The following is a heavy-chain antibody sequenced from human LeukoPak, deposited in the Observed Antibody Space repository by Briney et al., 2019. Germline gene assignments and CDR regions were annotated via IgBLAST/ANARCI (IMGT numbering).Heavy chain of an antibody. D-gene: IGHD2-2*01. CDR1: GFTFSSYG. V-gene: IGHV3-33*08. J-gene: IGHJ5*02. CDR2: IWYDGSNK. Sequence: GRSLRLSCAASGFTFSSYGMHWVRQAPGKGLEWVAVIWYDGSNKYYADSVKGRFTISRDNSKNTLYLQMNSLRAEDTAVYYCARELRHCSSTSCYHWFDPWGQGTLVTVSS. CDR3: ARELRHCSSTSCYHWFDP.